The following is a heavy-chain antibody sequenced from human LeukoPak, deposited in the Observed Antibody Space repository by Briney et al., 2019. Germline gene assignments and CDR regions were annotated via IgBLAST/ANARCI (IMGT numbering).Heavy chain of an antibody. CDR2: IWYDGSNK. J-gene: IGHJ4*02. CDR1: GFTFSSYG. Sequence: GGSLRLSCAASGFTFSSYGMHWVRQAPGKGLEWVAVIWYDGSNKYYADSVKGRFTISRDNSKNTLYLQMNSPRAEDTAVYYCARDPFTYYYGSGSSADYWGQGTLVTVSS. V-gene: IGHV3-33*01. CDR3: ARDPFTYYYGSGSSADY. D-gene: IGHD3-10*01.